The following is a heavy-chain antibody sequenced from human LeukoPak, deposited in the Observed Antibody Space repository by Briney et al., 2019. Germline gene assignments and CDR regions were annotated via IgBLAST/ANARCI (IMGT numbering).Heavy chain of an antibody. J-gene: IGHJ6*02. Sequence: AGGSLRLSCAASGFTFSSYEMNWVRQAPGKGLEGVSYISSSGSTIYYADSVKGRFTIPRDNAKNSLYLQMNSLRAEDTAVYYCARGPYYYYGMDVWGQGTTVTVSS. CDR2: ISSSGSTI. CDR1: GFTFSSYE. V-gene: IGHV3-48*03. CDR3: ARGPYYYYGMDV.